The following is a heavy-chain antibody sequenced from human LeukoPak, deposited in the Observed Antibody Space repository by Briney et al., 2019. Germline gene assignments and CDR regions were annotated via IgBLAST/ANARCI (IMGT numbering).Heavy chain of an antibody. D-gene: IGHD5-18*01. CDR2: ISYDGSNK. Sequence: PGGSLRLSCAASGFTFSSYDMHWVRQAPGKGLEWVAVISYDGSNKYYADSVKGRFTISRDNSKNTLYLEMNSLRTEDTAVYYCAKGGLQTRNWYFALWGRGTLVTVSS. J-gene: IGHJ2*01. CDR1: GFTFSSYD. CDR3: AKGGLQTRNWYFAL. V-gene: IGHV3-30*18.